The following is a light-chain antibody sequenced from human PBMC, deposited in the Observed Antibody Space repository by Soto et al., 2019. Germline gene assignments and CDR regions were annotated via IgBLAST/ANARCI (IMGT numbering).Light chain of an antibody. V-gene: IGKV2-28*01. CDR3: VQALPIPLT. Sequence: DIVMTQSPLSLPVTPGEPASISCRSSQSLLHGNGYNYLDWYLQKPGQSPQLLIYWSSNRASGVPDRFSGSGSGRDFTLQISRVEAEDVGVYYCVQALPIPLTFGQGTRLEI. CDR1: QSLLHGNGYNY. CDR2: WSS. J-gene: IGKJ5*01.